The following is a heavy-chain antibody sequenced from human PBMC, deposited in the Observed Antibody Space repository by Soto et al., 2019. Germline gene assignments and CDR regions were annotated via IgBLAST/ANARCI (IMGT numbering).Heavy chain of an antibody. V-gene: IGHV3-23*01. CDR3: AKDRLAGNFDY. CDR1: GFTFNNYA. Sequence: GGSLRLSWAASGFTFNNYAMNWVRQAPGKGLEWVATISATGGSTYYADSVKGRFTISRDNSKNTLYLQMNGLRVEDTAVYYCAKDRLAGNFDYWGQGTQVTVSS. J-gene: IGHJ4*02. CDR2: ISATGGST.